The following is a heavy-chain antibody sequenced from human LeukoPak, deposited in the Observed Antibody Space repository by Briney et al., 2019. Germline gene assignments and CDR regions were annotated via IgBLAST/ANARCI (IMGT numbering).Heavy chain of an antibody. D-gene: IGHD3-10*01. CDR2: IYYSGST. V-gene: IGHV4-34*01. CDR1: GGSFSGYY. J-gene: IGHJ5*02. CDR3: ARQAASAYYFGSGNWFDP. Sequence: SETLSLTCAVYGGSFSGYYWSWIRQPPGKGLEWIGSIYYSGSTYYNPSLKSRVTISVDTSKNQFSLKLSSVTAADTAVYYCARQAASAYYFGSGNWFDPWGQGTLVTVSS.